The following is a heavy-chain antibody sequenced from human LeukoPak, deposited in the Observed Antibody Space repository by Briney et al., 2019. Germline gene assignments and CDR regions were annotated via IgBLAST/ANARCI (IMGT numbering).Heavy chain of an antibody. CDR3: TRRGDRFCTSMNCPPHSYYYYMDV. Sequence: GGSPRLSCAASGFTFSDYGMNWVRQAPGKGLEWLSFVSGKSIAIYYADSVKGRFTISRDNAKESVYLHMSSLRAEDTAVYYCTRRGDRFCTSMNCPPHSYYYYMDVWGKGTTVSVSS. CDR2: VSGKSIAI. D-gene: IGHD2-2*01. CDR1: GFTFSDYG. V-gene: IGHV3-48*04. J-gene: IGHJ6*03.